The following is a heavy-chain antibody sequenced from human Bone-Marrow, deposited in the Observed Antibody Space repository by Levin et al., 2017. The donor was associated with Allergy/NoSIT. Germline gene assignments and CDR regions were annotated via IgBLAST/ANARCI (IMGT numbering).Heavy chain of an antibody. D-gene: IGHD2-15*01. CDR2: FDPDEGAT. V-gene: IGHV1-24*01. CDR3: ATDSIVEATGSSEGGFYYYGMDV. CDR1: GYSLSDLY. Sequence: PAASVKVSCKVSGYSLSDLYINWVRQPPGKGLEWMGGFDPDEGATVYAQVFQGRVIMTRDTSTDTAYLELSSLRSDDTAVYYCATDSIVEATGSSEGGFYYYGMDVWGQGTTVSVSS. J-gene: IGHJ6*02.